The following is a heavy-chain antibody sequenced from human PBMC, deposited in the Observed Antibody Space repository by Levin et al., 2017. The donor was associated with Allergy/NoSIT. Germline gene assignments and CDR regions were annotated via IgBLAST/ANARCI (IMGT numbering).Heavy chain of an antibody. CDR3: ARDWNYDFWSGADYGKFDY. J-gene: IGHJ4*02. CDR1: GFTFSSYW. D-gene: IGHD3-3*01. Sequence: GGSLRLSCAASGFTFSSYWMHWVRQAPGKGLVWVSRINSDGSSTSYADSVKGRFTISRDNAKNTLYLQMNSLRAEDTAVYYCARDWNYDFWSGADYGKFDYWGQGTLVTVSS. CDR2: INSDGSST. V-gene: IGHV3-74*01.